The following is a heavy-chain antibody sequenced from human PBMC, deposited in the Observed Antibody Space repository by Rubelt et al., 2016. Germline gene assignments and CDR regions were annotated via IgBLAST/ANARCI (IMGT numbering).Heavy chain of an antibody. D-gene: IGHD1-26*01. CDR1: GSTFTSSA. CDR3: AADIDIRGYFDY. J-gene: IGHJ4*02. CDR2: IVVGSGNT. Sequence: QMQLVQSGPEVKKPGTSVKVSCKASGSTFTSSAVQWVRQARGQRLEWIGWIVVGSGNTNYARSVQEGVTITRDRSTSPAYMVLSILRSEDTAVYYCAADIDIRGYFDYWGQGTLVTVSS. V-gene: IGHV1-58*01.